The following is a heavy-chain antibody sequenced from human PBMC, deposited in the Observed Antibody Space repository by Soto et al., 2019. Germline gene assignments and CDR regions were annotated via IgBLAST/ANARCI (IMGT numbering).Heavy chain of an antibody. V-gene: IGHV3-33*01. D-gene: IGHD3-10*01. CDR2: IWYDGSNK. Sequence: QVQLVESGGGVVQPGRSLRLSCAASGFTFSSYGMHWVRQAPGKGLEWVAVIWYDGSNKYYADSVKGRFTISRDNSENTLYLQMNSLRAEDTAVYYCARDLSPSRWAGGRGMDVWGKGTTVTVSS. J-gene: IGHJ6*04. CDR3: ARDLSPSRWAGGRGMDV. CDR1: GFTFSSYG.